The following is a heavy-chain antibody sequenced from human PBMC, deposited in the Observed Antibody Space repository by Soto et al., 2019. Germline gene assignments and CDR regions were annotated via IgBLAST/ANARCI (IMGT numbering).Heavy chain of an antibody. CDR3: ASGGGVSQTRFPLQH. CDR2: INAGNGNT. V-gene: IGHV1-3*01. Sequence: ASVKVSCKASGYTFTSYAMHWVRQAPGQRLEWMGWINAGNGNTKYSQKFQGRVTITRDTSASTAYMELSSLRSEDTAVYYCASGGGVSQTRFPLQHWGQGTLVTVSS. D-gene: IGHD3-3*01. J-gene: IGHJ1*01. CDR1: GYTFTSYA.